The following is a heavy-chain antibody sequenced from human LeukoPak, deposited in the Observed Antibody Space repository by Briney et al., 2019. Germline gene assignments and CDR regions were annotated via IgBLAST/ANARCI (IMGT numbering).Heavy chain of an antibody. CDR3: AKDYNYGYGYYFDY. V-gene: IGHV3-7*01. CDR2: IKQDGSEK. J-gene: IGHJ4*02. Sequence: GGSLRLSCAVSGITFSSYALSWVRQAPGKGLEWVANIKQDGSEKSYVDSVKGRFTISRDNSKNTLYLEVNSLRAEDTAVYYCAKDYNYGYGYYFDYWGQGTLVTVSS. CDR1: GITFSSYA. D-gene: IGHD3-10*01.